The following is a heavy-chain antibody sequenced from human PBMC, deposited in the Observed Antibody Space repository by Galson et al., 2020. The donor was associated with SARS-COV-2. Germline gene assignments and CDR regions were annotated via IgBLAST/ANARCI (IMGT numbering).Heavy chain of an antibody. D-gene: IGHD3-10*01. CDR3: ARDYYLGGSVNYHPIDY. J-gene: IGHJ4*02. V-gene: IGHV1-18*01. CDR2: ISAYNANT. CDR1: GYTLTRYG. Sequence: ASVKVSCKASGYTLTRYGVSWVRQAPGQGLEWMGWISAYNANTKYAQKFQGRVTLTTDTSTSTAYMELRSLRSDDTAMYYCARDYYLGGSVNYHPIDYWGQGSLVTVSS.